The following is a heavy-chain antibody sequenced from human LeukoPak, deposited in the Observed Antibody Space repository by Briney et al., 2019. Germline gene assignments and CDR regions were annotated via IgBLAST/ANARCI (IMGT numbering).Heavy chain of an antibody. Sequence: GGSLRLSCAASGFTLRDFGIIWVRQAPGKGLQWLAAISDTTTYYADSVKGRFTISIDDAKSMVDLQMNGLRVEDTALYYCAKNGRRAWYIDSWGPGTLAAVSP. D-gene: IGHD2-8*01. CDR3: AKNGRRAWYIDS. V-gene: IGHV3-23*01. CDR2: ISDTTT. J-gene: IGHJ4*02. CDR1: GFTLRDFG.